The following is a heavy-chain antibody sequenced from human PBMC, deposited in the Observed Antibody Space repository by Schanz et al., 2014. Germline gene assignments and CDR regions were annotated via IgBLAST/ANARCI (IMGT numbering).Heavy chain of an antibody. V-gene: IGHV3-11*01. CDR1: GFPFSDYF. Sequence: QVQLVDSGGGLVKPGGSLRLSCTASGFPFSDYFMAWIRQPPGRGLEWVSYIGNGGVTIYYADSVKGRFTISRDNSKNSLYLQMNSLRAEDTAVYYCARIGGSVFDYWAQGALVTDSP. CDR2: IGNGGVTI. CDR3: ARIGGSVFDY. J-gene: IGHJ4*02. D-gene: IGHD3-10*01.